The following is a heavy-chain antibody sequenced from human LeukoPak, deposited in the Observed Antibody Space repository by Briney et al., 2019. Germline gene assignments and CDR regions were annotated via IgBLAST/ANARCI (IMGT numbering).Heavy chain of an antibody. V-gene: IGHV1-2*06. CDR2: INPNSGGT. J-gene: IGHJ5*02. D-gene: IGHD2-2*01. Sequence: ASVKVSCKASGYTFTGYYMHWVRQAPGQGLEWMGRINPNSGGTNYAQKFQGRVTMTRDTSISTAYMELSRLRSDDTAVYYCARVYCSSTSCPNWFDPWDQGTLVTVSS. CDR1: GYTFTGYY. CDR3: ARVYCSSTSCPNWFDP.